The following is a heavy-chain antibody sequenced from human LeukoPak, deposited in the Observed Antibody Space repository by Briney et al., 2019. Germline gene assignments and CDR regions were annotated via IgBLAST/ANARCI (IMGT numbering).Heavy chain of an antibody. D-gene: IGHD3-22*01. CDR1: GGSISSGDYY. CDR3: ARHGYHGPLDAFDI. V-gene: IGHV4-30-4*01. CDR2: IYNSGST. Sequence: SETLSLTCTVSGGSISSGDYYWSWIRQPPGKGLEWIGYIYNSGSTYYNPSLKSRVTISVDTSKNQFSLKLSSVTAADTAVYYCARHGYHGPLDAFDIWGQGTMVTVSS. J-gene: IGHJ3*02.